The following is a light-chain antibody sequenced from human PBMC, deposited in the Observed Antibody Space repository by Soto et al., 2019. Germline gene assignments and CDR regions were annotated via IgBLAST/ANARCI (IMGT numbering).Light chain of an antibody. J-gene: IGLJ1*01. CDR2: DGN. V-gene: IGLV3-21*02. Sequence: SYELTQPPSVSVAPGQTATIPCGGNNIGSKSVHWYQLRPGQAPVLVVYDGNDRPSGIPERFSGSNSGNTATLTISRVEAGDEADYYCQVWDSSSDHYVFGTGTKVTVL. CDR1: NIGSKS. CDR3: QVWDSSSDHYV.